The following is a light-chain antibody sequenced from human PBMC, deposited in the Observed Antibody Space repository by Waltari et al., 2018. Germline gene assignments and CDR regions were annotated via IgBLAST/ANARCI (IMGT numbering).Light chain of an antibody. Sequence: QSDLTQPASVSGSPGQSITISCTGIRSDIDGSVYVSWYQQHPGKVPKAIIYDVTNRPSGVSNRFSGAKSGNTASLTISGLQAEDEADYYCSSYRSGVVVGGGTKLTVL. CDR1: RSDIDGSVY. CDR2: DVT. CDR3: SSYRSGVV. V-gene: IGLV2-14*03. J-gene: IGLJ3*02.